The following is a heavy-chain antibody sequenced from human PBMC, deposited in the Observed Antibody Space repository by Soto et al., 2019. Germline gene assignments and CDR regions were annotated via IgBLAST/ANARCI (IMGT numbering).Heavy chain of an antibody. Sequence: PSETLSLTCTVSGGSISSYYWSWIRQPPGKGLEWIGYIYYSGSTNYNPSLKSRVTISVDTSKNHFSLKLSSVTAADTAVYYCARHPGYYDILTGYTTYYFDYWGQGILVTVSS. D-gene: IGHD3-9*01. J-gene: IGHJ4*02. V-gene: IGHV4-59*08. CDR1: GGSISSYY. CDR3: ARHPGYYDILTGYTTYYFDY. CDR2: IYYSGST.